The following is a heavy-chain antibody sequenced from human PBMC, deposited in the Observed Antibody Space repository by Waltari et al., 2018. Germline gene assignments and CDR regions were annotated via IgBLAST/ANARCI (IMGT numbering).Heavy chain of an antibody. D-gene: IGHD3-3*01. V-gene: IGHV4-39*07. J-gene: IGHJ5*02. CDR2: IYYSGST. CDR3: ARDRGTYYDFWSGEKGP. Sequence: QLQLQESGPGLVKPSETLSLTCTVSGGSISSSSYYWGWIRQPPGKGLEWIGSIYYSGSTYYHPSLKSRVTISVDTSKNQFSLKLSSVTAADTAVYYCARDRGTYYDFWSGEKGPWGQGTLVTVSS. CDR1: GGSISSSSYY.